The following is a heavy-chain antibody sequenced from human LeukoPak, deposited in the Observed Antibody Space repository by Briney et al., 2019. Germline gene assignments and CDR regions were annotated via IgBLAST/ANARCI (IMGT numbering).Heavy chain of an antibody. CDR2: ISGSGGGT. V-gene: IGHV3-23*01. D-gene: IGHD3-10*01. CDR3: AKCLSGSYSVDY. CDR1: GFTFSSYA. J-gene: IGHJ4*02. Sequence: GGSLRLSCAASGFTFSSYAMSWVRQAPGKGLEWVSAISGSGGGTYYADSVKGRFTISRDNSKNTLYLQMNSLRAEDTAVYYCAKCLSGSYSVDYWGQGTLVTVSS.